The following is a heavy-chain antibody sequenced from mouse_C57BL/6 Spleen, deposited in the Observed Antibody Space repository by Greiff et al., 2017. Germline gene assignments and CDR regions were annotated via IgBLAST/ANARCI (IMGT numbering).Heavy chain of an antibody. D-gene: IGHD1-3*01. J-gene: IGHJ4*01. CDR2: INPSSGGI. Sequence: EVLLLQSGHGLVKPGASVKISCKASGYTFTSYDMAWVRQTPGKRLEWIGYINPSSGGIYYDEKLKGRFTFSVDNSSSTVYLEMRSLKSEDTAVYYCAREESGGAKYYAMDYWGQGTSVTVSS. V-gene: IGHV1-18*01. CDR3: AREESGGAKYYAMDY. CDR1: GYTFTSYD.